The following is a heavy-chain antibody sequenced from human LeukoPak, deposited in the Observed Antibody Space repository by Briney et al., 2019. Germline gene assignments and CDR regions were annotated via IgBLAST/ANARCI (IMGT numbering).Heavy chain of an antibody. V-gene: IGHV4-59*01. CDR3: ARGVTGILARAFDI. CDR1: GGSISSYY. CDR2: IYYSGST. D-gene: IGHD2-21*02. J-gene: IGHJ3*02. Sequence: PSETLSLTCTVSGGSISSYYWSWIRQPPGKGLEWIGYIYYSGSTNYNPSLKSRVTISVDTSKNQFSLKLSSVTAADMAVYYCARGVTGILARAFDIWGPGTMVTVSS.